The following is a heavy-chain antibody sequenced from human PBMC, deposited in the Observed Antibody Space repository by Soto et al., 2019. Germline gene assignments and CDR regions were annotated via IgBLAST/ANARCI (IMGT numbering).Heavy chain of an antibody. CDR1: GFTFSGSA. D-gene: IGHD5-12*01. CDR3: TSPNEWLVFDY. CDR2: IRSKANSYAT. V-gene: IGHV3-73*01. J-gene: IGHJ4*02. Sequence: SLRLSCAASGFTFSGSAMHWVRQASGKGLEWVGRIRSKANSYATAYAASVKGRFTISRDDSKNTAYLQMNSLKTEDTAVYYCTSPNEWLVFDYWGQGTLVTVSS.